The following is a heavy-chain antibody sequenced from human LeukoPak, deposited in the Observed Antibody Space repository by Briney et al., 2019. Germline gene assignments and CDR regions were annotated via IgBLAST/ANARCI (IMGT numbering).Heavy chain of an antibody. CDR2: ISGSGGST. Sequence: GGSLRLSCAASGFTFSSYAMSWVRQAPGKGLEWASAISGSGGSTYYADSVKGRFTISRDNSKNTLYLQMNSLRAEDTAVYYCAKDSDVVVVAAKDYWGQGTLVTVSS. V-gene: IGHV3-23*01. CDR3: AKDSDVVVVAAKDY. CDR1: GFTFSSYA. D-gene: IGHD2-15*01. J-gene: IGHJ4*02.